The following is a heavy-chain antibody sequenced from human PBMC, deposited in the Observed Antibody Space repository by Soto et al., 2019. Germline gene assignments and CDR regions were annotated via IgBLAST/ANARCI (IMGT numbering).Heavy chain of an antibody. D-gene: IGHD6-25*01. CDR2: ISGYSGQT. V-gene: IGHV1-18*01. Sequence: HVLLVQSGPEVRKPGASVNVSCMASGDSFSKFGISWVRQAPGQGLEWMGWISGYSGQTNYAQKFQGRVTMTRDTSTTTAYMELRTLRSDDTAVYFCASDHSGPDWGQGTLVTVSS. CDR1: GDSFSKFG. CDR3: ASDHSGPD. J-gene: IGHJ4*02.